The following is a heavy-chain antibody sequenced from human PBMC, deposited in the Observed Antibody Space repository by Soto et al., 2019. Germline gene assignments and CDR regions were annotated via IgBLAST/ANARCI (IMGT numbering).Heavy chain of an antibody. J-gene: IGHJ6*03. V-gene: IGHV3-73*01. Sequence: EVQLVESGGGLVQPGGSLKLSCAASGFTLSDSAIHWVRQASGKGLEWAGRIRSKGNNYATTYGASLKGRFTISRDDSTNMAYLQMNSLNTDDAAVYYCSRQASDFWSGKPQYYMDVWGKGTTVTVAS. D-gene: IGHD3-3*01. CDR2: IRSKGNNYAT. CDR1: GFTLSDSA. CDR3: SRQASDFWSGKPQYYMDV.